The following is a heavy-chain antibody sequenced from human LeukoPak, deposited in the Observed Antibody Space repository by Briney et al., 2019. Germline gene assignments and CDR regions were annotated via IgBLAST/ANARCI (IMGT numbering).Heavy chain of an antibody. CDR3: TTSFRYSSSWYADY. CDR1: GVNFGSYA. D-gene: IGHD6-13*01. Sequence: PGGSLRLSCAASGVNFGSYAMSWVRQAPGKGLEWVGRIKSKTDGGTTDYAAPVKGRFTISRDDSKNTLYLQMNSLKTGDTAVYYCTTSFRYSSSWYADYWGQGTLVTVSS. CDR2: IKSKTDGGTT. J-gene: IGHJ4*02. V-gene: IGHV3-15*01.